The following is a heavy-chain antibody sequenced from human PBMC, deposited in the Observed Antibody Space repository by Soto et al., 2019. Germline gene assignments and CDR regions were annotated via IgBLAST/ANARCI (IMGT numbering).Heavy chain of an antibody. D-gene: IGHD4-17*01. CDR1: GYTFSTST. V-gene: IGHV1-18*04. CDR3: AIANYGDDDY. J-gene: IGHJ4*02. CDR2: IKAYSGNT. Sequence: LVQSGAEAKKPGTSVKVSCKDSGYTFSTSTISWVRQAPGQGLEWLGWIKAYSGNTNYAPKLQGRVTMTTDTSTSTAYLELRSLTNDDTAMYYCAIANYGDDDYWGQGTLVTVSS.